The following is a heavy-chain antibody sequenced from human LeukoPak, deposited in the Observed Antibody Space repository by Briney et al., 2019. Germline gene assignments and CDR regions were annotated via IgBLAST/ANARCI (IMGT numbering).Heavy chain of an antibody. CDR1: GFTFSSYG. CDR2: ISYDGSNK. Sequence: AGGSLRLSCAASGFTFSSYGMHWVRQAPGKGLEWVAVISYDGSNKYYADSVKGRFTISRDNSKNTLYLQMNSLRAEDTAVYYCARGQDIVVVPDYYMDVWGKGATVTVSS. V-gene: IGHV3-30*03. J-gene: IGHJ6*03. CDR3: ARGQDIVVVPDYYMDV. D-gene: IGHD2-2*01.